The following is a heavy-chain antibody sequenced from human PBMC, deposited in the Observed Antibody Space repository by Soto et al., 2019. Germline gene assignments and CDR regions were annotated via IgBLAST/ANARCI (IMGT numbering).Heavy chain of an antibody. CDR3: ARGRRHPRVAVAGAIDY. CDR2: ITHSGST. CDR1: GGSFSGYY. D-gene: IGHD6-19*01. J-gene: IGHJ4*02. V-gene: IGHV4-34*01. Sequence: QVQLQQWGAGLLKPSETLSLTCAVYGGSFSGYYWSWIRQPPGKGLEWIGEITHSGSTNYNPSLKSRVTISVDTSKNQFSLKLSSVTAADTAVYYCARGRRHPRVAVAGAIDYWGQGTLVTVSS.